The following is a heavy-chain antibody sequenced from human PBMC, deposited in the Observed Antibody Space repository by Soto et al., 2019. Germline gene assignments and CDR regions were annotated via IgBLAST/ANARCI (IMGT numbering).Heavy chain of an antibody. CDR2: IYPGDSDT. D-gene: IGHD5-12*01. CDR1: GYSFTSYW. CDR3: ARLSRDGYNLDAFDI. V-gene: IGHV5-51*01. Sequence: PCESLKISRKGSGYSFTSYWIGWVRQMPGKGLEWMGIIYPGDSDTRYSPSFQGQVTISADKSISTAYLQWSSLKASDTAMYYCARLSRDGYNLDAFDIWGQGTMVTVSS. J-gene: IGHJ3*02.